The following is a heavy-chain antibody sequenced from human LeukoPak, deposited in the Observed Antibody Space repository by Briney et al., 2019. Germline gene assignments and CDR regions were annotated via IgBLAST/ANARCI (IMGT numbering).Heavy chain of an antibody. D-gene: IGHD2-2*01. V-gene: IGHV1-69*06. Sequence: ASVKVSCKASGGTFSGYTISWVRQAPGQGLEWMGGIIPIFGTANYAQKFQGRVTITADKSTSTVYMELSSLRSEDTAVYYCARGCCSGTSCSWFDPWGQGTLVTVSS. J-gene: IGHJ5*02. CDR3: ARGCCSGTSCSWFDP. CDR2: IIPIFGTA. CDR1: GGTFSGYT.